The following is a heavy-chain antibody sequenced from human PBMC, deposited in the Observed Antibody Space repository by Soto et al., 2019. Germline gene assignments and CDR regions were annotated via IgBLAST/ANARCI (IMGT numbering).Heavy chain of an antibody. CDR3: AADRGSSGWFRGAGMDV. Sequence: QVQLVESGGGVVQPGRSLRLSCVASGFTFSIYAMHWVRQAPGKGLEWVAVISYDGIDKYYSDSVMGRFTISRDNAKNTLCLQMDSLRNEDTAVYYCAADRGSSGWFRGAGMDVWGLGATVTVSS. V-gene: IGHV3-30-3*01. CDR2: ISYDGIDK. D-gene: IGHD6-19*01. CDR1: GFTFSIYA. J-gene: IGHJ6*02.